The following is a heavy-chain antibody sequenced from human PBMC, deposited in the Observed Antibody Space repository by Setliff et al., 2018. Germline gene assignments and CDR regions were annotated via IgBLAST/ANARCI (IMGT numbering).Heavy chain of an antibody. J-gene: IGHJ4*02. V-gene: IGHV4-34*01. D-gene: IGHD2-21*02. CDR3: ARGFDVCGGGACYTDGPYYFDY. CDR1: GESFSGYF. CDR2: ISHSGNT. Sequence: SETLSLTCAVYGESFSGYFWSWIRQTPEKGLEWIGEISHSGNTNYNPSFKIRVTISIDTSKNQFSLKVNSVTAADTAVYFCARGFDVCGGGACYTDGPYYFDYWGLGTLVTVSS.